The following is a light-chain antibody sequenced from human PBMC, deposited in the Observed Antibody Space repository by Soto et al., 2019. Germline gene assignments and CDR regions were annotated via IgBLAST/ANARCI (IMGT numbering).Light chain of an antibody. CDR3: QQYGSSRT. J-gene: IGKJ1*01. CDR2: GAS. Sequence: EIVLTQSPATLSLSPGAGATLSCRASQSIDSYLAWYQQTPGQAPRILIYGASSRATGIPDRFSGSGSGTDFTLTISRLEPEDFALYYCQQYGSSRTFGQGTKVDIK. V-gene: IGKV3-20*01. CDR1: QSIDSY.